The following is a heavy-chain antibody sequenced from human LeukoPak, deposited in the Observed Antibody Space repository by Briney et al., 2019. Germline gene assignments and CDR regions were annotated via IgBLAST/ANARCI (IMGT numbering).Heavy chain of an antibody. D-gene: IGHD5-12*01. CDR3: SKRDIVAGVVDR. Sequence: PGGSLRLSCAASGFSFSTYAMGWVRQAPGKGLEWVSIISDNGVYAYYADSLKGRFTISRDNSKDTLYLQMNSLRAEDTAVYYCSKRDIVAGVVDRWGQGALVTVSS. CDR1: GFSFSTYA. CDR2: ISDNGVYA. J-gene: IGHJ4*02. V-gene: IGHV3-23*01.